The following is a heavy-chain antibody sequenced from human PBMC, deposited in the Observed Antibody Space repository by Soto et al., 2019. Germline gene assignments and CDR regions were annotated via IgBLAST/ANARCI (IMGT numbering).Heavy chain of an antibody. Sequence: PGGSLRLSCAASGFTFSSYGMHWVRQAPGKGLEWVAVISYDGSNKYYADSVEGRFTISGDNSKNTMYLQMNSLRSEDTAVYYCAKGPLLRYFDWGQGTLVPVSS. CDR2: ISYDGSNK. D-gene: IGHD3-9*01. CDR1: GFTFSSYG. V-gene: IGHV3-30*18. CDR3: AKGPLLRYFD. J-gene: IGHJ4*02.